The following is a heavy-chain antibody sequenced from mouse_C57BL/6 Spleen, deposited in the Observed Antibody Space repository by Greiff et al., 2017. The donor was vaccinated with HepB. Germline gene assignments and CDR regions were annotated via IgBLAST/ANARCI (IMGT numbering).Heavy chain of an antibody. V-gene: IGHV15-2*01. CDR3: ARQGNYYGNWDWYFDV. Sequence: QVQLQQSGSELRSPGSSVKLSCKDFDSEVFPIAYMSWVRQKPGHGFEWIGGILPSIGRTIYGEKFEDKATLDADTLSNTAYLELNSLTSEDSAIFYCARQGNYYGNWDWYFDVWGTGTTVTVSS. CDR2: ILPSIGRT. D-gene: IGHD2-1*01. J-gene: IGHJ1*03. CDR1: DSEVFPIAY.